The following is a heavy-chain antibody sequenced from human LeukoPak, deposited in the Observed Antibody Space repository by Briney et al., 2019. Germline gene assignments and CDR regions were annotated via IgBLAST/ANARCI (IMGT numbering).Heavy chain of an antibody. CDR3: ARDNREYGGNEGDAFDI. Sequence: SQTLSLTCTVSGGSISSGDYYWSWIRQPPGKGLEWIGYFYYSGSTYYNPSLKSRVTISVDTSKNQFSLKLSSVTAADTAVYYCARDNREYGGNEGDAFDIWGQGTMVTVSS. CDR2: FYYSGST. V-gene: IGHV4-30-4*01. CDR1: GGSISSGDYY. J-gene: IGHJ3*02. D-gene: IGHD4-23*01.